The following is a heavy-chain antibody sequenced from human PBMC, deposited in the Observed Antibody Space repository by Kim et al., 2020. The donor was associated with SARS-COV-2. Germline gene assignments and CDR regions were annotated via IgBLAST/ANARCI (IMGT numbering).Heavy chain of an antibody. Sequence: GWSLRLSCAASGFTFSSYWMHWVRQAPGKGLGWVSRIDSAGSSTIYADSVKGRFTISRDNAKNMLYLQMDSLRADDTALYYCVRVGGTSSVDYWGQGTLV. CDR1: GFTFSSYW. J-gene: IGHJ4*02. CDR3: VRVGGTSSVDY. CDR2: IDSAGSST. V-gene: IGHV3-74*01. D-gene: IGHD1-26*01.